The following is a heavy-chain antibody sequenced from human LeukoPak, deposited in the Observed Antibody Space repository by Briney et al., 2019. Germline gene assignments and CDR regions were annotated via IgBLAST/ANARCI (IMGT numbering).Heavy chain of an antibody. D-gene: IGHD3-16*02. CDR1: GYTFTSYG. J-gene: IGHJ4*02. CDR3: AREGPGGEFGGVIVGYYFDY. Sequence: ASVKVSCKASGYTFTSYGISWVRQAPGQGLGWMGWISAYNGNTNYAQKLQGRVTMTTDTSTSTACMELRSLRSDDTAVYYCAREGPGGEFGGVIVGYYFDYWGQGTLVTVSS. V-gene: IGHV1-18*01. CDR2: ISAYNGNT.